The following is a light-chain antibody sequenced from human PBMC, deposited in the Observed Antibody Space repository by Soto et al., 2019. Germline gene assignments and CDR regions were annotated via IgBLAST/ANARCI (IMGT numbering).Light chain of an antibody. CDR1: TSDVGGYNY. CDR3: CSYADTCHVL. J-gene: IGLJ2*01. V-gene: IGLV2-11*01. CDR2: DVN. Sequence: QSALTQPRSVSGSPGQSVTISCTGTTSDVGGYNYVAWYQQHPGKVPKLMIYDVNKRPSGVPDRFSGSKSGNTASLTISGLQAEDEADYHCCSYADTCHVLFGGGTKVTVL.